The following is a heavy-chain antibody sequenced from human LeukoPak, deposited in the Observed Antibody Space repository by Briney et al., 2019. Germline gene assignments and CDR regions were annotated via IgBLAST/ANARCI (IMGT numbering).Heavy chain of an antibody. D-gene: IGHD3-10*01. CDR1: GFTFTSYA. Sequence: GGSLRPSCASSGFTFTSYAVSWVRQAPGKGLDWVSTISYSGGTTYHTDSVKGRFTISRDISKNTVYLQMNSLKAEDTAVYYCAKDGVVRGLGPYYFDSWGQGSLVTVSS. CDR3: AKDGVVRGLGPYYFDS. J-gene: IGHJ4*02. V-gene: IGHV3-23*01. CDR2: ISYSGGTT.